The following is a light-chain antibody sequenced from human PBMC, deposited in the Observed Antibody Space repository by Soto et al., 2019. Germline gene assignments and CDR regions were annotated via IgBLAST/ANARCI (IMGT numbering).Light chain of an antibody. CDR1: SSNIGSNY. Sequence: QLVLTQPPSASGTPGQRVTISCSGSSSNIGSNYVYCYQQLPGPAPKLLIYRNDQRPSGVPDRFSGSKSGTSASLAISGLRSEDEADYHCAAWDDSLSGVVFGGGTKLTVL. J-gene: IGLJ2*01. V-gene: IGLV1-47*01. CDR2: RND. CDR3: AAWDDSLSGVV.